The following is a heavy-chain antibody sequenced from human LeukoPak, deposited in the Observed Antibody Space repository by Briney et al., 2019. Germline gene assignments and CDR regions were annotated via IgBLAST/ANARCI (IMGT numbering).Heavy chain of an antibody. CDR2: IYYSGST. V-gene: IGHV4-59*12. CDR1: GGSISSYY. J-gene: IGHJ3*02. D-gene: IGHD2-2*01. CDR3: ARGPPDCSSTSSYAFDAFDI. Sequence: SETLSLTCTVSGGSISSYYWSWIRQPPGKGLEWIGYIYYSGSTNYNPSLKSRVTISVDTSKNQFSLKLSSVTAADTAVYYCARGPPDCSSTSSYAFDAFDIWGQGTMVTVSS.